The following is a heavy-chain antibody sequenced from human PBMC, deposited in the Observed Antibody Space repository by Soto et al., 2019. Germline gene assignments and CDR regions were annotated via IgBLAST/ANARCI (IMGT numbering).Heavy chain of an antibody. D-gene: IGHD2-21*01. J-gene: IGHJ6*02. CDR3: ARDAQCGGAPGCRAMDV. CDR2: ISGYNGNT. V-gene: IGHV1-18*04. CDR1: GYTFTSDG. Sequence: QVQLVQSGAEVKKPGASLKVSCKASGYTFTSDGVSWVRQAPGQGLEWMGWISGYNGNTNYAQRFRDRVTLTTDTSTSTAYMELRSLRSDDSAVYYCARDAQCGGAPGCRAMDVWGQGTTITVSS.